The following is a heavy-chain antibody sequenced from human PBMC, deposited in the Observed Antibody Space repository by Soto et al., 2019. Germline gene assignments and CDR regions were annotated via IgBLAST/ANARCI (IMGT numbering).Heavy chain of an antibody. D-gene: IGHD3-3*01. CDR2: ISWNSGSI. CDR3: AKAGFWSGYYSLVDY. V-gene: IGHV3-9*01. Sequence: LRLSCAASGFTFDDYAMHWVRQAPGKGLEWVSGISWNSGSIGYADSVKGRFTISRDNAKNSLYLQMNSLRAEDTALYYCAKAGFWSGYYSLVDYWGQGTLVTVS. CDR1: GFTFDDYA. J-gene: IGHJ4*02.